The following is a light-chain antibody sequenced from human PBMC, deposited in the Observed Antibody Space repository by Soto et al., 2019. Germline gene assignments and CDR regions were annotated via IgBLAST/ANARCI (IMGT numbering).Light chain of an antibody. J-gene: IGLJ1*01. Sequence: QSVLTQPASVSGSPGQSITFSCTGTSSDVGSYDYVSWHQQHPGKAPKLIIYDVNNRPSGVPSRFSGSKSGNTASLIISGLQTEDEADYYCCAYSTRATHVFGTGTKVTVL. CDR1: SSDVGSYDY. CDR3: CAYSTRATHV. V-gene: IGLV2-14*03. CDR2: DVN.